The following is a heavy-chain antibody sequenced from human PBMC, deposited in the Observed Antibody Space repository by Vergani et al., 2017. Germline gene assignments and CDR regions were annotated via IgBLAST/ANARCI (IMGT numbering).Heavy chain of an antibody. V-gene: IGHV4-30-4*01. CDR2: IYYSGST. CDR3: ARHGNNDSSGEDYGFDY. Sequence: QVQLQESGPGLVKPSQTLSLTCTVSGGSISSGDYYWSWIRQPPGKGLEWIGYIYYSGSTYYNPSLKSRVTISVDTSKNQFSLKLSSVTAAETAVYYCARHGNNDSSGEDYGFDYWGQGTLVTVSS. D-gene: IGHD3-22*01. CDR1: GGSISSGDYY. J-gene: IGHJ4*02.